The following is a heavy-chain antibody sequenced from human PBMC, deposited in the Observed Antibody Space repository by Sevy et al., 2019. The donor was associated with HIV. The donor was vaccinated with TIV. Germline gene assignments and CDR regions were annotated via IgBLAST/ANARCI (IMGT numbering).Heavy chain of an antibody. CDR3: AKDGGIAAAGIWGWFDP. CDR1: GFTFSSYA. Sequence: GGYLRLSCAASGFTFSSYAMSWVRQAPGKGLEWVSAISGSGGSTYYADSVKGRFTISRDNSKNTLYLQMNSLRAEDIAVYYCAKDGGIAAAGIWGWFDPWGQGNLVTVSS. J-gene: IGHJ5*02. D-gene: IGHD6-13*01. V-gene: IGHV3-23*01. CDR2: ISGSGGST.